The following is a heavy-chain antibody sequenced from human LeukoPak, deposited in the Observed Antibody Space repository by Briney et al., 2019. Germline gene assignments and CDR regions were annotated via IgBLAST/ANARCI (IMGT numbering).Heavy chain of an antibody. V-gene: IGHV1-2*06. D-gene: IGHD4-23*01. CDR2: INPNSGGT. J-gene: IGHJ4*02. Sequence: GSVKVSCKASGYTFTGYYMHWVRQAPGQGLEWMGRINPNSGGTNYAQKFQGRVTMTKDTSISTAYMELSRLRSDDTAVYYCAAHYGGNHFDYWGQGTLVTVSS. CDR3: AAHYGGNHFDY. CDR1: GYTFTGYY.